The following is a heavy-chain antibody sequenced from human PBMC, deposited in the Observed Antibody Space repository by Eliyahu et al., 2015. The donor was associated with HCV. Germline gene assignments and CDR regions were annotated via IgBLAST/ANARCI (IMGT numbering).Heavy chain of an antibody. CDR2: INSDGGIT. V-gene: IGHV3-74*01. J-gene: IGHJ4*02. CDR3: ASEIRLGY. Sequence: EVQLVESGGGLVQPGGSLRLSCAASGFTFSSSWMHWVRQVPGKGLVWVSRINSDGGITSYADSVKGRFTISRDNAKNTLYLQMNSLRAEDSAVYYCASEIRLGYWGQGTLVTVSS. CDR1: GFTFSSSW.